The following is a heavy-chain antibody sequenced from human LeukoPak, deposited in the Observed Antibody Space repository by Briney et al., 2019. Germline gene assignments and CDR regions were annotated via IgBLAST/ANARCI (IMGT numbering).Heavy chain of an antibody. CDR2: ISSSGSTI. Sequence: PGGSLRLSCAASGFTFSSYEMNWVRQAPGKGLEWVSYISSSGSTIYYADSVKGRFTISRDNAKNSLYLQMNSLRAEDTAVYYCAREGIYYGSGSYPEYYGMDVWGKGTTVTVSS. V-gene: IGHV3-48*03. D-gene: IGHD3-10*01. J-gene: IGHJ6*04. CDR1: GFTFSSYE. CDR3: AREGIYYGSGSYPEYYGMDV.